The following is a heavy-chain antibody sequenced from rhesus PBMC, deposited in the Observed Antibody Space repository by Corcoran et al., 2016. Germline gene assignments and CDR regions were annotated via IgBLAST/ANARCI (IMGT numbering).Heavy chain of an antibody. CDR3: ARRLYSYSYGY. Sequence: QVQLQESGPAVVKPSETLSFSCAASGGDISSTTWRRGVRPSPGKGLEWIWGIYGSVGHTEYNPSLKSRVTISIDTSKNQFSLKLSSVTAADTTVYYCARRLYSYSYGYWGQGVLVTVSS. V-gene: IGHV4-93*02. CDR1: GGDISSTTW. J-gene: IGHJ4*01. CDR2: IYGSVGHT. D-gene: IGHD5-12*01.